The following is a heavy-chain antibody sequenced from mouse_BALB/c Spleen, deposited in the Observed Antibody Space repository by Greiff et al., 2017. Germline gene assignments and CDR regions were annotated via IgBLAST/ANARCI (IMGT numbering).Heavy chain of an antibody. V-gene: IGHV3-8*02. CDR1: GDSITSGY. CDR2: ISYSGST. D-gene: IGHD2-3*01. CDR3: AIYDGHYVGYAMDY. J-gene: IGHJ4*01. Sequence: VQLKQSGPSLVKPSQTLSLTCSVTGDSITSGYWNWIRKFPGNKLEYMGYISYSGSTYYNPSLKSRISITRDTSKNQYYLQLNSVTTEDTATYYCAIYDGHYVGYAMDYWGQGTSVTVSS.